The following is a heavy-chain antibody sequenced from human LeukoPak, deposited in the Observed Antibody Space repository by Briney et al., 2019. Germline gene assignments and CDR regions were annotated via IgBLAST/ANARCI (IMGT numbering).Heavy chain of an antibody. V-gene: IGHV1-3*01. D-gene: IGHD1-14*01. J-gene: IGHJ4*02. CDR2: MNAGNGNT. Sequence: ASVKVSCKASGYTFTSYAMHWVRQAPGQRLEWMGWMNAGNGNTKYSQKFQGRVTITRDTSASTAYMELSSLRTEDTAIYYCARGGVRRGYYDYWGQGTLVTVSS. CDR3: ARGGVRRGYYDY. CDR1: GYTFTSYA.